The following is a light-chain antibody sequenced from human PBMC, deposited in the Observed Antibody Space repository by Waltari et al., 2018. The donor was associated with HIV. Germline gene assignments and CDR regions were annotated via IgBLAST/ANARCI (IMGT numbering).Light chain of an antibody. CDR3: ATWDDSLSGPV. J-gene: IGLJ3*02. V-gene: IGLV1-47*01. Sequence: QSVLTQPPSASGTPGQRVAISCSGSSSNIGSNYLYWYRQLPGTATKVLIYRSKQRPSGVPDRFSGSKSGTSASLAISALRSEDEADYYCATWDDSLSGPVFGGGTKLTVL. CDR1: SSNIGSNY. CDR2: RSK.